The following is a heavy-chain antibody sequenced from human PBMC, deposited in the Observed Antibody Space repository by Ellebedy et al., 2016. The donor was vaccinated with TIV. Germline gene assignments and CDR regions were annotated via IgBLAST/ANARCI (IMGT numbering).Heavy chain of an antibody. J-gene: IGHJ5*02. Sequence: ASVKVSCXASGYTFTSYYMHWVRQAPGQGLEWMGIINPTGSSTSYAQKLQGRVTMTRDTSTSTVYMELSSLRSEDTAVYYCARDNSKGNSYWWFDPWGQGTLVTVSS. D-gene: IGHD1-7*01. CDR2: INPTGSST. CDR3: ARDNSKGNSYWWFDP. V-gene: IGHV1-46*03. CDR1: GYTFTSYY.